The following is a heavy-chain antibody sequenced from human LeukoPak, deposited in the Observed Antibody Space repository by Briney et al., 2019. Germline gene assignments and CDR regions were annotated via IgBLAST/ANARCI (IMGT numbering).Heavy chain of an antibody. CDR3: ARQGSLRGY. D-gene: IGHD3-3*01. J-gene: IGHJ4*02. CDR1: GVSISSSSYY. Sequence: SDALSLPCTFSGVSISSSSYYWGWIRQPAGEGLEWIGSIYYSGITYYNPSLKSRVTISVDTSKNQFSLKLSSVTAADTAVYYCARQGSLRGYWGQGTLVTVSS. V-gene: IGHV4-39*01. CDR2: IYYSGIT.